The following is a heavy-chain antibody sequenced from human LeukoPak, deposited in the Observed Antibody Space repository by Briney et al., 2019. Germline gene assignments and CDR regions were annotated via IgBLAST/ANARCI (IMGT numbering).Heavy chain of an antibody. CDR1: GYTFTSYD. J-gene: IGHJ4*02. CDR2: MNPSSGNT. Sequence: ASVKVSRKASGYTFTSYDINWVRQATGQGLEWMGWMNPSSGNTGYAQKFQGRVTMTRNTSISTAYMELSSLRSEDTAVYYCAREDRGVLIVDYWGQGTLVTVSS. V-gene: IGHV1-8*01. CDR3: AREDRGVLIVDY. D-gene: IGHD3-10*01.